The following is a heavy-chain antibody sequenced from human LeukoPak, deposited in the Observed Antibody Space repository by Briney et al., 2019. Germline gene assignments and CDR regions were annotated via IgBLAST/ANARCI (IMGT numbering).Heavy chain of an antibody. CDR1: GFTFSYHW. Sequence: PGGSLRLSCAASGFTFSYHWMTWVRQAPGKGLEWVGRIKSKTDGGTTDYAAPVKGRFTISRDDSKNTLYLQMNSLKTEDTAVYYCTTDDIDWGLNYFDYWGQGTLVTVSS. CDR2: IKSKTDGGTT. J-gene: IGHJ4*02. CDR3: TTDDIDWGLNYFDY. V-gene: IGHV3-15*01. D-gene: IGHD3-9*01.